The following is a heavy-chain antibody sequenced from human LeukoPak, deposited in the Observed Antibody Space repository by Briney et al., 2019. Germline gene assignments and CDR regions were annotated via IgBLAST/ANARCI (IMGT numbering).Heavy chain of an antibody. CDR1: GGSISSGGYS. Sequence: SQTLSLTCAVSGGSISSGGYSWSWIRQPPGKGLEWIGYIYHSGSTYYNPSLKSRVTISVVRSKNQFSLKLSSVTAADTAVYYCARFGYYDSSGYSFDYWGQGTLVTVSS. CDR2: IYHSGST. CDR3: ARFGYYDSSGYSFDY. V-gene: IGHV4-30-2*01. J-gene: IGHJ4*02. D-gene: IGHD3-22*01.